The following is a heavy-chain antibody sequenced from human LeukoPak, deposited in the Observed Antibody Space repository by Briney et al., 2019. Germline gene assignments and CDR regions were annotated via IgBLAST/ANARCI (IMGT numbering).Heavy chain of an antibody. J-gene: IGHJ4*02. Sequence: GGPLRLSCAASGFTFSNYAMSWVRQAPGKGLEWVSTISGSADSTHYADSVKGRFTVSRDNSKNTLFLQMNSLRAEDTAAYFCAKTNFDILTAIDYWAREPWSPSPQ. CDR2: ISGSADST. D-gene: IGHD3-9*01. CDR1: GFTFSNYA. CDR3: AKTNFDILTAIDY. V-gene: IGHV3-23*05.